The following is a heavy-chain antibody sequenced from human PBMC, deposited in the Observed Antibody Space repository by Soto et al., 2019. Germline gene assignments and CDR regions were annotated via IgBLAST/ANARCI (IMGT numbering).Heavy chain of an antibody. CDR1: GFTLSNYW. V-gene: IGHV3-7*05. Sequence: EVQLVESGGGLVQPGGSLRLSCAASGFTLSNYWMTWVRQAPGKGLEWVANIKEDGGERNYVDSLKGRFTISRDNAKNSLYLQMNSLRAEDTAVYYCARAGSENDNWGQGTLVTVSS. J-gene: IGHJ4*01. CDR3: ARAGSENDN. CDR2: IKEDGGER. D-gene: IGHD3-10*01.